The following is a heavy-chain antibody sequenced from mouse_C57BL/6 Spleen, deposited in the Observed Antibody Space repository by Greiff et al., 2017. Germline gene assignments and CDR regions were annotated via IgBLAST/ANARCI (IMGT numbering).Heavy chain of an antibody. CDR3: ARRYYDYAWFAY. V-gene: IGHV5-17*01. CDR1: GFTFSDYG. J-gene: IGHJ3*01. Sequence: EVQWVESGGGLVKPGGSLKLSCAASGFTFSDYGMHWVRQAPEKGLEWVAYISSGSSTIYYADTVKGRFTISRDNAKNTLFLQMTSLRSEDTAMYYCARRYYDYAWFAYWGQGTLVTVSA. D-gene: IGHD2-4*01. CDR2: ISSGSSTI.